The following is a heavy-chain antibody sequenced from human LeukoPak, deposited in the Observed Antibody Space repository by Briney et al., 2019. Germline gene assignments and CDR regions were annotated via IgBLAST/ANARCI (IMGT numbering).Heavy chain of an antibody. CDR2: IFPGDSDT. V-gene: IGHV5-51*01. CDR3: ARQPHAFDF. Sequence: GESLQISCKASGYSFSSSWIGWVRPMPGKGLEWMGIIFPGDSDTRYSPSFQGQVTISADKSISTAYLQWDTLEASDTAVYYCARQPHAFDFWGQGTKVIVSP. J-gene: IGHJ3*01. CDR1: GYSFSSSW.